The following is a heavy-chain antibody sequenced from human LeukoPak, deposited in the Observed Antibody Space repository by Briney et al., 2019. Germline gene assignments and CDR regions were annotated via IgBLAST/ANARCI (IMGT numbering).Heavy chain of an antibody. Sequence: GGSLRLSCAASGFTFSSYWMSWVRQAPGKGLEWVAYIKQDGSEKYYVDSVKGRFTISRDNAKNSLYLQMNSLRAEDTAVYYCARVGGYCSSTSCLYYYYYGMDVWGQGTTVTVSS. CDR2: IKQDGSEK. V-gene: IGHV3-7*01. J-gene: IGHJ6*02. CDR3: ARVGGYCSSTSCLYYYYYGMDV. CDR1: GFTFSSYW. D-gene: IGHD2-2*01.